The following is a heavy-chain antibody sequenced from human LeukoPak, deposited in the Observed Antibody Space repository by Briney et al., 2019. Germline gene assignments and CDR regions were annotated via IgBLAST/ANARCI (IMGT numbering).Heavy chain of an antibody. CDR1: GFTFSSYS. CDR2: ISRSGSTI. V-gene: IGHV3-48*01. D-gene: IGHD2-15*01. CDR3: ARGDCSGGSCYHFRLYYFDY. J-gene: IGHJ4*02. Sequence: GGSLRLSCAASGFTFSSYSMNWVRQAPGKGLEWISYISRSGSTIYYADSVKGRFTISRDNAKSSLYLQINSLRAEDTAVYYCARGDCSGGSCYHFRLYYFDYWGQGTLVTVSS.